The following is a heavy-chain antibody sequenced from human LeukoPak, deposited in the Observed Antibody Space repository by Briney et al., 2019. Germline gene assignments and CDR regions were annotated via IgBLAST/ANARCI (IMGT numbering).Heavy chain of an antibody. Sequence: GRSLRLSCAASGVTFSSYAMHWVRQAPGKGLEWVAVISYDGSNKYYADSVKGRFTISRDNSKNTLYLQMNSLRAEDTAVYYCARQGSSGYVQFDYWGQGTLVTVSS. CDR3: ARQGSSGYVQFDY. CDR2: ISYDGSNK. V-gene: IGHV3-30*04. D-gene: IGHD5-12*01. J-gene: IGHJ4*02. CDR1: GVTFSSYA.